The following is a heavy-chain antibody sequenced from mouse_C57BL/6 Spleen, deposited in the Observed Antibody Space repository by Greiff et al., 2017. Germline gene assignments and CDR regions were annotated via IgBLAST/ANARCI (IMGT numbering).Heavy chain of an antibody. V-gene: IGHV1-62-2*01. D-gene: IGHD2-2*01. CDR3: ARHEDGYPWFAY. Sequence: VKLVESGAELVKPGASVKLSCKASGYTFTEYTIHWVKQRSGQGLEWIGWFYPGSGSIKYNEKFKDKATLTADKSSSTVYMELSRLTSEASAVYFCARHEDGYPWFAYWGQGTLVTVSA. CDR1: GYTFTEYT. J-gene: IGHJ3*01. CDR2: FYPGSGSI.